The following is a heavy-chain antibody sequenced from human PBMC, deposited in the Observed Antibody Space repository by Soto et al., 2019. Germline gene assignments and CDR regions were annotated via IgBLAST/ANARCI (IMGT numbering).Heavy chain of an antibody. D-gene: IGHD2-15*01. V-gene: IGHV3-74*01. J-gene: IGHJ4*02. CDR2: ISSDGSIR. Sequence: PGGSLRLSCAACGFTFSSYWMHWVRQDPGKGLVWVSRISSDGSIRTYADSVKGRFTISRDNAKDTLYLQMNSLRAEDTAVYYCARVRGYCSGGSCYLDYWGQGTLVTVSS. CDR3: ARVRGYCSGGSCYLDY. CDR1: GFTFSSYW.